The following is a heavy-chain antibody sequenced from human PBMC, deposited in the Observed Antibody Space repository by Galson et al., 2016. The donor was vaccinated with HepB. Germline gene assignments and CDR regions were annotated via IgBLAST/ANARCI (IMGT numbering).Heavy chain of an antibody. Sequence: SLRLSCAVSGFIVSDNYMSWVRQAPGKGLRWVASHLQMDTVYADSVKGRFTISRDNSKVYLQMDSLRVEDTGVYYCAGVYCGRGSCFFDSWGQGALVTVSS. V-gene: IGHV3-53*01. CDR1: GFIVSDNY. CDR2: HLQMDT. J-gene: IGHJ4*02. CDR3: AGVYCGRGSCFFDS. D-gene: IGHD2-15*01.